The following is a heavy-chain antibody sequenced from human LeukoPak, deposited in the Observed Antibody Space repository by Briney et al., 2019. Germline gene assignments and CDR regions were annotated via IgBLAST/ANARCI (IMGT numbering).Heavy chain of an antibody. V-gene: IGHV4-4*07. CDR2: IYTSGST. Sequence: SETLSLTCTVSGGSISSYYWSWIRQPAGKGLEWIGRIYTSGSTKYNSSLKSRVTMSVDTSKNQFSLKLSSVTAADTAVYYCAKGFLGDYYGSGSYYVFDYWGQGTLVTVSS. J-gene: IGHJ4*02. CDR1: GGSISSYY. D-gene: IGHD3-10*01. CDR3: AKGFLGDYYGSGSYYVFDY.